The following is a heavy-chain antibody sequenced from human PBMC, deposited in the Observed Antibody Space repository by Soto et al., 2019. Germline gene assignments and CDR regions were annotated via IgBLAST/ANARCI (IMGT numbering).Heavy chain of an antibody. J-gene: IGHJ4*02. CDR1: GGSITTVDYY. D-gene: IGHD2-8*01. CDR3: AGKPNALSYFNY. V-gene: IGHV4-31*03. CDR2: SHHAGLT. Sequence: QVQLQESGPGVVKPSQTLSLTCTVSGGSITTVDYYWIWIPRLPGKGLEGFAYSHHAGLTYSSPSLQSRITISADTSQTQFSLQMNAMTAADTAVYFCAGKPNALSYFNYWGQGALVTVSS.